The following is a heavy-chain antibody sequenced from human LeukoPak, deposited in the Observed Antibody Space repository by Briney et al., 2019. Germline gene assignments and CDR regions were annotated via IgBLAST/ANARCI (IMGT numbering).Heavy chain of an antibody. CDR2: VSSDGSID. V-gene: IGHV3-30*03. J-gene: IGHJ5*02. Sequence: GGSLRLSCAASGLTFSNYGMHWVRQAPGKGLEWVAVVSSDGSIDYYADSLRGRFTVSRDNSKNTMFLQFNTLRPEDTAVYYCAREGMGTTFSAWFEPWGQGTLVTVSS. CDR1: GLTFSNYG. CDR3: AREGMGTTFSAWFEP. D-gene: IGHD1-7*01.